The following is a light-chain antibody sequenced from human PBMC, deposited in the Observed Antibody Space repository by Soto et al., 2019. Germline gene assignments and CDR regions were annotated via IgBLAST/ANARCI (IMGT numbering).Light chain of an antibody. CDR3: QHYGTSLTWT. CDR1: QSVTSSY. J-gene: IGKJ1*01. CDR2: GAS. V-gene: IGKV3-20*01. Sequence: ETVLTQSPGTLSLSPGERVTLFCRASQSVTSSYLAWYQQKPGQPPRLLIYGASNRAAGIPDRFSGSGSGTDFTLTISRLEPEDFAVYYCQHYGTSLTWTFGQGTKVEVK.